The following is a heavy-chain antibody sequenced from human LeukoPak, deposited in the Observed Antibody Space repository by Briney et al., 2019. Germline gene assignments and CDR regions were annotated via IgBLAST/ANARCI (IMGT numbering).Heavy chain of an antibody. CDR2: IYYTGST. Sequence: SETLSLTCSVSGDSFSNYFWNWIRQPPGKGLEWIGYIYYTGSTNSNPSLKSRVTISVDTSKNQFSLKLSSVTAADTAVYYCARDRYDSSGYYYRPVVGNWFDPWGQGTLVTVSS. CDR1: GDSFSNYF. D-gene: IGHD3-22*01. V-gene: IGHV4-59*12. J-gene: IGHJ5*02. CDR3: ARDRYDSSGYYYRPVVGNWFDP.